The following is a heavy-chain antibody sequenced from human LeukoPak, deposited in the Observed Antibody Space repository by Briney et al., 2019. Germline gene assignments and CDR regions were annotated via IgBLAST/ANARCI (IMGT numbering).Heavy chain of an antibody. Sequence: SETLSLTCTVSGGSISSNYWSWIRQPPGKGLEWIGYIYYSGSTNYNPSLKSRVTISVDTSKNQFSLKLSSVTAADTAVYYCARGGGGYCSSTSCYVDWFDPWGQGTLVTVSS. CDR2: IYYSGST. CDR3: ARGGGGYCSSTSCYVDWFDP. V-gene: IGHV4-59*01. D-gene: IGHD2-2*01. CDR1: GGSISSNY. J-gene: IGHJ5*02.